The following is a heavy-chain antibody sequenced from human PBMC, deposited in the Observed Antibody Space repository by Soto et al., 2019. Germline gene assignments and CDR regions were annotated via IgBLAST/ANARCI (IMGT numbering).Heavy chain of an antibody. CDR3: ARTFDTITYYFDY. CDR2: ISFDGNII. J-gene: IGHJ4*02. D-gene: IGHD3-9*01. Sequence: GGSLRLSCAASEFSFSSYAMHWIRQAPGKGLEWVAVISFDGNIIHYADSVKGRFIISRDNSKNTLYLQMHSLSGEDTAVYYCARTFDTITYYFDYWGPGTLFTVSS. V-gene: IGHV3-30-3*01. CDR1: EFSFSSYA.